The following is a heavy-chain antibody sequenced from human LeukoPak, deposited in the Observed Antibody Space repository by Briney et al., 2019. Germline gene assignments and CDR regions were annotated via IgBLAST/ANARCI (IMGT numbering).Heavy chain of an antibody. D-gene: IGHD2-15*01. CDR2: IYYSGST. J-gene: IGHJ5*02. CDR1: GGSISSGGYY. CDR3: ARDARIRGGWFDP. Sequence: PSQTLSLTCTVSGGSISSGGYYWSWIRQHPGKGLEWIGYIYYSGSTYYNPSLKSRVTISVDTSKNQFSLKLSSVTAADTAVYYCARDARIRGGWFDPWGQGTLVTVPS. V-gene: IGHV4-31*03.